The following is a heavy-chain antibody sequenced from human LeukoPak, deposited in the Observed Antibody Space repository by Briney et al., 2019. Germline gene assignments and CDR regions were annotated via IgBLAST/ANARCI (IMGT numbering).Heavy chain of an antibody. CDR3: ARDRDYDFWSGRDPNWFDP. V-gene: IGHV1-69*04. CDR2: IIPILGIA. J-gene: IGHJ5*02. Sequence: SVKVSCKASGGTYSSYTISWVRQAPGQGLEWMGRIIPILGIANYAQKFQGRVTITADKSTSTAYMELSSLRSEDTAVYYCARDRDYDFWSGRDPNWFDPWGQGTLVTVSS. CDR1: GGTYSSYT. D-gene: IGHD3-3*01.